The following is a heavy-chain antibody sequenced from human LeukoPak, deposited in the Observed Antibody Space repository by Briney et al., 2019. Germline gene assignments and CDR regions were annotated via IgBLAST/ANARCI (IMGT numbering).Heavy chain of an antibody. CDR1: GASISNNY. CDR2: FHDSEST. CDR3: ARGDASGRPGIAFDY. V-gene: IGHV4-59*01. D-gene: IGHD1-26*01. Sequence: SETLSLTCTVSGASISNNYWSWIRQPPGKGLEWLGYFHDSESTNYNPSLKSRASISLDTSKKQFSLKLTSVTAADTAVYYCARGDASGRPGIAFDYWGQGTLVTVSS. J-gene: IGHJ4*02.